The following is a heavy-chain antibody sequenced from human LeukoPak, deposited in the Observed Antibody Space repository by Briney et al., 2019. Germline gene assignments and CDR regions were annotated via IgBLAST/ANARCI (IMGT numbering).Heavy chain of an antibody. CDR3: ARDGRIAVVY. V-gene: IGHV3-21*01. CDR1: GFTFSSYS. Sequence: GGSLRLSCAASGFTFSSYSMNWVRQAPGKGLEWVSSISSSSSYIYYADSVKGRFTISGDNAKNSLYLQMNSLRAEDTAVYYCARDGRIAVVYWGQGTLVTVSS. J-gene: IGHJ4*02. CDR2: ISSSSSYI. D-gene: IGHD6-19*01.